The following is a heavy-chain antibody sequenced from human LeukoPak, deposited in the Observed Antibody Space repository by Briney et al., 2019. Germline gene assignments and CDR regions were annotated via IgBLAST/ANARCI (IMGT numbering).Heavy chain of an antibody. D-gene: IGHD2-21*01. Sequence: GGSLSLSCAASGFSVRGSFMNWVRQAPGKGLEWVSLLSNTENSFYADSVKGRFTLSRDISNNTLYLHMHSLRGEDTAVYFCARAIGVVDCGTQTCYPYHFDKWGRGTLVTVSS. CDR2: LSNTENS. J-gene: IGHJ4*02. CDR1: GFSVRGSF. CDR3: ARAIGVVDCGTQTCYPYHFDK. V-gene: IGHV3-66*01.